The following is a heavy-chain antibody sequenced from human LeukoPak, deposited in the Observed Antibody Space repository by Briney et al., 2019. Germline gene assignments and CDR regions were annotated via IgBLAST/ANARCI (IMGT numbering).Heavy chain of an antibody. J-gene: IGHJ6*03. D-gene: IGHD1-7*01. Sequence: ASVKVSCKASGYTFTNHYMHWVRQAPGQGLEWMGIINPSGGGTSYAQKFQGRVTMTRDMSTNTFYMELSSLRFDDTAVYYCARDRVRPLELLGPRDERDYYYYYMDVWGKGTTVTVSS. V-gene: IGHV1-46*01. CDR2: INPSGGGT. CDR3: ARDRVRPLELLGPRDERDYYYYYMDV. CDR1: GYTFTNHY.